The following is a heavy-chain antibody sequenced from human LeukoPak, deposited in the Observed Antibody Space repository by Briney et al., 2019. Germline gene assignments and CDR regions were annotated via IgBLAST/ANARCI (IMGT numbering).Heavy chain of an antibody. CDR3: AREGGTEKDYYFDY. CDR2: IYHSGST. Sequence: SQTLSLTCAVSGGSISSGGSSWSWIRQPPGKGLEWIGYIYHSGSTYYNPSLKSRVTISVDRSKNQFSLKLSSVTAADTAVYYCAREGGTEKDYYFDYWGQGTLVTVSS. D-gene: IGHD1-1*01. CDR1: GGSISSGGSS. V-gene: IGHV4-30-2*01. J-gene: IGHJ4*02.